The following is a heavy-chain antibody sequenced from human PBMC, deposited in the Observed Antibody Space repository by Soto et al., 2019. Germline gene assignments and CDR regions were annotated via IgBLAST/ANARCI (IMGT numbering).Heavy chain of an antibody. V-gene: IGHV3-11*01. D-gene: IGHD3-3*01. Sequence: GGSLRLSCAASGFTFSDYYMSWIRQAPGKGLEWVSYISSSGSTIYYADSVKGRFTISRDNAKNSLNLQINSLRAEDTAVYYCSRDVYPILGVVTDAFDIWGQGTMVTVSS. J-gene: IGHJ3*02. CDR1: GFTFSDYY. CDR3: SRDVYPILGVVTDAFDI. CDR2: ISSSGSTI.